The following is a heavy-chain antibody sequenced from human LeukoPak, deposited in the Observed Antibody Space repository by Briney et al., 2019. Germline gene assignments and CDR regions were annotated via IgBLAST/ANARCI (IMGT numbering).Heavy chain of an antibody. D-gene: IGHD6-13*01. Sequence: GGSLRLSGAASGFTFSDYYMSWIRQAPGQGLERVSYISSSGSTIYYADSVKGRFTISRDNAKNSLYLQMNSLRAEDTAGYYCAKGGSSWWGTPLLLFDYWGQGTLVTVSS. J-gene: IGHJ4*02. CDR2: ISSSGSTI. V-gene: IGHV3-11*01. CDR1: GFTFSDYY. CDR3: AKGGSSWWGTPLLLFDY.